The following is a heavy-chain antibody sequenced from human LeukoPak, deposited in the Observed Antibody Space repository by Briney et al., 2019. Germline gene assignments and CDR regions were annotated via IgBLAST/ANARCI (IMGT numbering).Heavy chain of an antibody. J-gene: IGHJ3*02. CDR2: IIPILGIA. CDR1: GGTFSSYT. V-gene: IGHV1-69*02. CDR3: ARATRDAFDI. Sequence: SVKVSCKASGGTFSSYTISWVRQAPGQGLEWMGRIIPILGIANYAQKFQGRVTMTRDTSTSTVYMELSSLRSEDTAVYYCARATRDAFDIWGQGTMVTVSS.